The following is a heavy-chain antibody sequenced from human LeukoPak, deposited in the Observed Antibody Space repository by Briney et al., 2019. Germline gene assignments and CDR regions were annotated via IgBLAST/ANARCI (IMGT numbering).Heavy chain of an antibody. CDR2: INPDGTII. J-gene: IGHJ5*02. D-gene: IGHD5-18*01. CDR3: AKDLSWNTADR. CDR1: GFTYTAYW. Sequence: PGGSLRLSCVGSGFTYTAYWMQWFRQAPGKGPVWVSRINPDGTIIDYADSVKGRFSISRDNAKNLLYLQMNGLRADDPAVYYCAKDLSWNTADRWGQGILVTVSS. V-gene: IGHV3-74*01.